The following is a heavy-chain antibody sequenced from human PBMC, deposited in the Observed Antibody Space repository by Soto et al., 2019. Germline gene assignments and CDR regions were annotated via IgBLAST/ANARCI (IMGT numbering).Heavy chain of an antibody. V-gene: IGHV3-30*18. CDR1: GFTFSSYG. Sequence: SLRLSCAASGFTFSSYGMHWVRQAPGKGLEWVAVISYDGSNKYYADSVKGRFTISRDNSKNTLYLQMNSLRAEDTAVYYCANRDGGYDSAFDIWGQGTMVTVSS. CDR3: ANRDGGYDSAFDI. J-gene: IGHJ3*02. D-gene: IGHD5-12*01. CDR2: ISYDGSNK.